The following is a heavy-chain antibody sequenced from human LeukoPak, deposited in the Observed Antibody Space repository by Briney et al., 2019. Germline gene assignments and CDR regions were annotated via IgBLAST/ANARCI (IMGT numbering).Heavy chain of an antibody. CDR2: INPNSGGT. Sequence: ASVKVSCKASGYTFTGYYMHWVRQAPGQGLEWMGWINPNSGGTNYAQKFQGRVTMTRDTSISTAYMELSRLRSDDTAVYYCAREAAPYDSSGYFGYWGQGTLVTVSS. V-gene: IGHV1-2*02. CDR3: AREAAPYDSSGYFGY. J-gene: IGHJ4*02. CDR1: GYTFTGYY. D-gene: IGHD3-22*01.